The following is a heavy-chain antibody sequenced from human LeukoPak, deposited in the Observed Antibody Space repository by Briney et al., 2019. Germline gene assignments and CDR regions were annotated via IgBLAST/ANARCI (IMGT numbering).Heavy chain of an antibody. CDR3: AKSETISMVRGVLHY. CDR2: INPNSGGT. CDR1: GYTFTGYY. J-gene: IGHJ4*02. Sequence: GASVKVSCKASGYTFTGYYMHWVRQAPGQGLEWMGWINPNSGGTNYAQKFQGRVTMTRDTSISTAYMELSRLRSDDTAVYYCAKSETISMVRGVLHYWGQGTLVTVSS. V-gene: IGHV1-2*02. D-gene: IGHD3-10*01.